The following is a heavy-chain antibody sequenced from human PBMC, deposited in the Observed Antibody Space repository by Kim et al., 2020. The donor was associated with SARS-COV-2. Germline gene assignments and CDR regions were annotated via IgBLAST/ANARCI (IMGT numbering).Heavy chain of an antibody. Sequence: GGSLRLSCAASGFIFSSYWISWVRQAPGKGLEWVANIKQDGSEKYYVDSVKGRFTISRDNAKNSLYLQMNSLRDDDTAVYYCATDRPAPNYYGLYDYWGEGSLVTVSS. D-gene: IGHD3-10*01. CDR2: IKQDGSEK. CDR1: GFIFSSYW. CDR3: ATDRPAPNYYGLYDY. J-gene: IGHJ4*02. V-gene: IGHV3-7*01.